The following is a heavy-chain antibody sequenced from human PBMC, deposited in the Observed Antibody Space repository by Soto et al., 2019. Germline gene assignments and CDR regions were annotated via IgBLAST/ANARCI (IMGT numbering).Heavy chain of an antibody. CDR3: ASKREFSSYYN. CDR1: GFSFSDYY. J-gene: IGHJ4*02. CDR2: ISSGSTYT. Sequence: QVQLVESGGGLVKPGGSLRLSCAASGFSFSDYYMSWIRQAPGKGLEWISYISSGSTYTKYADSVKGRFNISRDNAKNSLYLQMNSLTVEDTAVYYCASKREFSSYYNWGQGTLVTVSS. V-gene: IGHV3-11*06. D-gene: IGHD1-26*01.